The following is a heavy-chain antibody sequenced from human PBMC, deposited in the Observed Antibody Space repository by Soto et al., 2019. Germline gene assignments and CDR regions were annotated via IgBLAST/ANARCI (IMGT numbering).Heavy chain of an antibody. CDR3: ARGDKGGLDL. CDR2: IHSDGSST. J-gene: IGHJ3*01. CDR1: GFTFNYYW. V-gene: IGHV3-74*01. Sequence: EVQLVESEGGLVQRGGSLRLSCAASGFTFNYYWMHWVRQAPGQGLVWVSHIHSDGSSTTYADSVKGRFTISRDNAKNTLYLQMNSLRAADTAVYYWARGDKGGLDLWGEGTTVTVSS. D-gene: IGHD2-21*02.